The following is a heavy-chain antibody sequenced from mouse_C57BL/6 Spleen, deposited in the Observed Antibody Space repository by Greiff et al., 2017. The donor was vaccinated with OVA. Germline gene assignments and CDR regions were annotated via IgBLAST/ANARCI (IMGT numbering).Heavy chain of an antibody. Sequence: VQLQQPGAELVKPGASVKMSCTASGYTFTSYWITWVQQRPGQGLEWIGDIYPGSGSTNYNEKFKSKATLTVDTSSSTAYMQLSSLTSEDSAVYYCARDYDYDGRAMDYWGQGTSVTVSS. J-gene: IGHJ4*01. V-gene: IGHV1-55*01. D-gene: IGHD2-4*01. CDR2: IYPGSGST. CDR3: ARDYDYDGRAMDY. CDR1: GYTFTSYW.